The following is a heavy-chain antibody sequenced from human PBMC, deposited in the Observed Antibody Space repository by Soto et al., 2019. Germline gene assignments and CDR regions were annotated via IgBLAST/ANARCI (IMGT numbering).Heavy chain of an antibody. J-gene: IGHJ4*02. V-gene: IGHV3-30*18. CDR1: GFTFTIYG. Sequence: LRLSCAASGFTFTIYGMHWVRQAPGKGLEWVAVISYDGSNKYYADSVKGRFTISRDTSKNTLYLQMNSLRAEDTAVYYCAKTRYSHTINYFDYWGQGTQGTVSS. CDR2: ISYDGSNK. D-gene: IGHD5-12*01. CDR3: AKTRYSHTINYFDY.